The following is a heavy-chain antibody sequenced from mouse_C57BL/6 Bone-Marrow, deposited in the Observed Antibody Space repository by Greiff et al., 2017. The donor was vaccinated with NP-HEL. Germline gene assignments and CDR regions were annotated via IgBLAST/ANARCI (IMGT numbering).Heavy chain of an antibody. Sequence: QVQLQQPGAELVRPGTSVKLSCKASGYTFTSYWMHWVKQRPGQGLEWIGMIDPADTWTNYAQKFKGKAAFTVDASSNTAYMQLSSLTSDESAVYYCERSGAYYSNYVNFWDQSSNLTVSS. CDR1: GYTFTSYW. V-gene: IGHV1-59*01. CDR3: ERSGAYYSNYVNF. J-gene: IGHJ2*01. CDR2: IDPADTWT. D-gene: IGHD2-5*01.